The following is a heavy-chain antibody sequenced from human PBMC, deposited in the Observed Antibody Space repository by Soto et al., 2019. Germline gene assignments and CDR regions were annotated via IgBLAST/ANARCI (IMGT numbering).Heavy chain of an antibody. Sequence: EVQLLESGGGLVQPGGSLRLSCAASGFTFSSYAMSWVRQAPGKGLEWVSAISGSGGSTYYADSVKGRFTISRDNSKNTLYLQRNSLRAEDTAVYYCAKDRAYGGFGEYYWGQGTLVTVSS. CDR2: ISGSGGST. CDR1: GFTFSSYA. V-gene: IGHV3-23*01. J-gene: IGHJ4*02. D-gene: IGHD3-10*01. CDR3: AKDRAYGGFGEYY.